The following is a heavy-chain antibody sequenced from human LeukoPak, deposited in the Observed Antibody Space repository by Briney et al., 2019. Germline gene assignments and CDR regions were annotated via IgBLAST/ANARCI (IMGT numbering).Heavy chain of an antibody. CDR2: IYYSGSI. D-gene: IGHD1-1*01. J-gene: IGHJ6*02. Sequence: PSETLSLTCTVSGASISSYYWSWIRQPPGKGLEWIGDIYYSGSIKYNPSLKSRVTMSVDTSKNQFSLKLSSVTAADTAVYYCARLGTLYYYYYGMDVWGQGTTVTVSS. CDR3: ARLGTLYYYYYGMDV. V-gene: IGHV4-59*01. CDR1: GASISSYY.